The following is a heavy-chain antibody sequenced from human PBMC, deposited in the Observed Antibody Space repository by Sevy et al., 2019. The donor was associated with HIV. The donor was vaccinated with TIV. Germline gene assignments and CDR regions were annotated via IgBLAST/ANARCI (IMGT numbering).Heavy chain of an antibody. CDR2: IKQDGYET. V-gene: IGHV3-7*03. Sequence: GGSLRLSCATFGFNFRNSWMAWVRQPPGKGLEFLADIKQDGYETYYVDSVKGRFTISRDNAKNSLHLQMNSLRAEDTAMHFCVRDKEEGASLLAYWGQGTPVTAPQ. CDR1: GFNFRNSW. CDR3: VRDKEEGASLLAY. J-gene: IGHJ4*02. D-gene: IGHD1-26*01.